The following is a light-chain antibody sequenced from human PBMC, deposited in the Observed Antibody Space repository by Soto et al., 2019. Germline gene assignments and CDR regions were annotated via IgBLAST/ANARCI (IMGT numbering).Light chain of an antibody. V-gene: IGLV2-14*01. CDR1: SSDVGGYNY. CDR2: DVS. J-gene: IGLJ1*01. Sequence: QSALTQPASVSGSPGQSITISCTGTSSDVGGYNYVSWYQQHPGKAPKLMIYDVSNRPSGVSNRFSGSKSGNTASLTISGLQAEDEADYYCSSYTSSSTRPNVFGTGTKLTGL. CDR3: SSYTSSSTRPNV.